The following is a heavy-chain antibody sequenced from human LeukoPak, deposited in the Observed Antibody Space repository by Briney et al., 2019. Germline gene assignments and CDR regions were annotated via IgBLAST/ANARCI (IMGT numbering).Heavy chain of an antibody. J-gene: IGHJ2*01. CDR3: ARDLVLDTAMVIWYFDL. Sequence: PSETLSLTCTVSGGSISSGSYYWRWIRQPAGKGLEWIGRIYTSGSTNYNPSLKSRVTISVDTSKNQFSLKLSSVTAADTAVYYCARDLVLDTAMVIWYFDLWGRGTLVTVSS. D-gene: IGHD5-18*01. CDR2: IYTSGST. V-gene: IGHV4-61*02. CDR1: GGSISSGSYY.